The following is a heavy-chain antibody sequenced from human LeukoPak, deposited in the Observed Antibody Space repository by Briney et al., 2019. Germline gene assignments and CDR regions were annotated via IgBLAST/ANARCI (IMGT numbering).Heavy chain of an antibody. CDR2: IYTSGST. CDR1: GGSISSGSYY. D-gene: IGHD2-2*02. V-gene: IGHV4-61*02. Sequence: SETLSLTCTVSGGSISSGSYYGSWIRQPTGKGLEWIGRIYTSGSTNYNPSLKRRVTISVDTSKNQFSLKLSSVTAADTAVYYCAADTDYWGPGTLVTVSS. CDR3: AADTDY. J-gene: IGHJ4*02.